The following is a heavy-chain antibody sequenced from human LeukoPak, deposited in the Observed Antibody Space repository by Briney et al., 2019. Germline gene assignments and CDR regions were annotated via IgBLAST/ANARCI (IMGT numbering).Heavy chain of an antibody. D-gene: IGHD4-17*01. Sequence: ASVKVSCKASGYTFTGYYIHWVRQAPGQGLEWMGGIIPIFGTANYAQKFQGRVTITADKSTSTAYMELSSLRSKDTAVYYCAREVDYGNYMDVWGKGTTVTVSS. CDR2: IIPIFGTA. V-gene: IGHV1-69*06. J-gene: IGHJ6*03. CDR1: GYTFTGYY. CDR3: AREVDYGNYMDV.